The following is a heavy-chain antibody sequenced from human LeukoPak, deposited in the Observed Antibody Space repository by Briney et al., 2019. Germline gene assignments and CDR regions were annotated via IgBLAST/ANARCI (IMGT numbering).Heavy chain of an antibody. D-gene: IGHD3-22*01. V-gene: IGHV2-70*04. J-gene: IGHJ4*02. CDR3: ARIAPSYYYDSSAPLDY. CDR1: GFSLNTTGMR. CDR2: FDWDDDK. Sequence: ESGPALVKPTQTLTLTCTFSGFSLNTTGMRMGWIRQPPGKALEWLALFDWDDDKFYSTSLKPRLTISKDSSRNQVVLTMTNMDPVDTATYYCARIAPSYYYDSSAPLDYWGQGTLVTVSS.